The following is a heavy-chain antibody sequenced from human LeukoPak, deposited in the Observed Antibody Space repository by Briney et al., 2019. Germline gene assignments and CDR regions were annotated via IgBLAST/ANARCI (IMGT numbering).Heavy chain of an antibody. Sequence: SETLSLTCSVSGGSISGYYWSWIRQPPGKGLEWIGYIHYSGSTHYNPSLKSRVTISVDTSKNQFSLKLSSVTAADTAVYYCARGPNYYDSSGYYPFDYWGQGTLVTVSS. CDR3: ARGPNYYDSSGYYPFDY. J-gene: IGHJ4*02. CDR1: GGSISGYY. CDR2: IHYSGST. V-gene: IGHV4-59*08. D-gene: IGHD3-22*01.